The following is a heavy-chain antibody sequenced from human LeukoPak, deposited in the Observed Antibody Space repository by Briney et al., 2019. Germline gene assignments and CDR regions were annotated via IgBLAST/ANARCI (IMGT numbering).Heavy chain of an antibody. D-gene: IGHD2-15*01. CDR2: LWYDGSNK. V-gene: IGHV3-33*01. CDR3: ARVGRYCSGGSCLDY. J-gene: IGHJ4*02. CDR1: GFTVSSYG. Sequence: GRSLRLSCAASGFTVSSYGMHWVRQAPGKGLEWVAVLWYDGSNKYYADSVKGRFTISRDNSKNTLYLQMNSLRAEDTAVYYCARVGRYCSGGSCLDYWGQGTLVTVSS.